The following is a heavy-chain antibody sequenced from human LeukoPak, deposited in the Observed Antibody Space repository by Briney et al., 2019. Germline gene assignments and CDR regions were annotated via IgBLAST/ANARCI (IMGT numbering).Heavy chain of an antibody. CDR2: IDDSGDT. J-gene: IGHJ4*02. V-gene: IGHV1-2*02. CDR3: ARGRGWLRLDF. D-gene: IGHD5-12*01. CDR1: GYTFSGYY. Sequence: ASVKVSCKASGYTFSGYYIHWVRQAPGQGLEWMGWIDDSGDTYYARNFQGRVTMTRDTSISTSYMDLSSLTSDDTAIYHCARGRGWLRLDFWGQGTLVTVSS.